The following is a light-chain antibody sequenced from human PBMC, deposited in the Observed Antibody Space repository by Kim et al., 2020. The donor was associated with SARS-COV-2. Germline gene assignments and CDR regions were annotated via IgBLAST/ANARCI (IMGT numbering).Light chain of an antibody. CDR2: AAS. CDR1: QDIANS. J-gene: IGKJ1*01. V-gene: IGKV1-27*01. CDR3: QKYSSAPWT. Sequence: VGDRVTITCRASQDIANSLAWYQQKPGKAPKLLIYAASTLQSGVPSRFSGSGTGTQFTLTISGLQTEDVATYYCQKYSSAPWTFGPGTKVDIK.